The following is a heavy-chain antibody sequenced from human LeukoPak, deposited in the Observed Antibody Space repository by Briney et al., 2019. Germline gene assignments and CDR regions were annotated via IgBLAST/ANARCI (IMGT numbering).Heavy chain of an antibody. Sequence: SETLSLTCAVSGYSISSGYYWGWIRPPPGKGLEWIGSIYHSGSTYYNPSLKSRVTISVDTSKNQFSLKLSSVTAADTAVYYCARLPLHSYFDYWGQGTLVTASS. CDR2: IYHSGST. CDR3: ARLPLHSYFDY. V-gene: IGHV4-38-2*01. CDR1: GYSISSGYY. J-gene: IGHJ4*02.